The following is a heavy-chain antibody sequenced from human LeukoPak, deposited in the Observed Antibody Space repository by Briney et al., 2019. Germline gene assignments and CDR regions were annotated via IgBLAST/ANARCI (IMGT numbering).Heavy chain of an antibody. V-gene: IGHV4-30-2*01. D-gene: IGHD3-22*01. J-gene: IGHJ4*02. CDR1: GGSISSGGYS. Sequence: SETLSLTCAVSGGSISSGGYSWSWIRQPPGKGLEWIGYIYHSGCTYYNPSLKSRVTISVDRSKNQFSLKLSSVTAADTAVYYCARGDYDSSGYYSLLFDYWGQGTLVTVSS. CDR2: IYHSGCT. CDR3: ARGDYDSSGYYSLLFDY.